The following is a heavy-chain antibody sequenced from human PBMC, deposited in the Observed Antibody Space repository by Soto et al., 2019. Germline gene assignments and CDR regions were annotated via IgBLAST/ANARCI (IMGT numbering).Heavy chain of an antibody. CDR3: ARDISLLPQGWFDP. CDR1: GFTFYDYG. V-gene: IGHV3-20*04. D-gene: IGHD3-16*02. Sequence: GGSLRLSCAASGFTFYDYGMSWVRQAPGKGLEWVSGINWNGGSTSYADSVKGRFTISRDNAQNSLYLQMNTLRAEDTTLYYCARDISLLPQGWFDPWGQGTLVTVSS. J-gene: IGHJ5*02. CDR2: INWNGGST.